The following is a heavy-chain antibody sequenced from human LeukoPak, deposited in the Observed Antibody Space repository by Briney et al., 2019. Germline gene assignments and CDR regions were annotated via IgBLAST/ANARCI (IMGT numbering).Heavy chain of an antibody. CDR3: ARHLFSLRFLEWLPHFDY. D-gene: IGHD3-3*01. Sequence: ASVKVSCKASGYTFTGYYMHWERQAPGQGLEWMGWINPNSGGTNYAQKFQGRVTMTRDTSISTAFMELSRLRSDDTAVYYCARHLFSLRFLEWLPHFDYWGQGTLVTVSS. CDR2: INPNSGGT. J-gene: IGHJ4*02. V-gene: IGHV1-2*02. CDR1: GYTFTGYY.